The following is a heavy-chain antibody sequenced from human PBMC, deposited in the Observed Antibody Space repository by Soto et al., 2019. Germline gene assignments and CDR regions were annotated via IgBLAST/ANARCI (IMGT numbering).Heavy chain of an antibody. V-gene: IGHV3-7*05. D-gene: IGHD2-2*01. CDR1: GFTFSRYW. CDR3: AKSLSAIPGDS. CDR2: IKQDGSEK. Sequence: GGALRHSCAGSGFTFSRYWMSWGRQGPGKGPEWVANIKQDGSEKYYVDSVKGRFTISRDNAKNSLYLQMTSLRAEDTAVYHCAKSLSAIPGDSWGQGTLVTVSS. J-gene: IGHJ4*02.